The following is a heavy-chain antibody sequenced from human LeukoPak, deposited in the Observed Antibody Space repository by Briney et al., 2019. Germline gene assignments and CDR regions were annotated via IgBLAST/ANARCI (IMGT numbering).Heavy chain of an antibody. CDR1: GYSISSGYY. CDR3: ARRYREFDY. V-gene: IGHV4-38-2*02. CDR2: IYHSGST. D-gene: IGHD5-12*01. J-gene: IGHJ4*02. Sequence: SETLSLTCTVSGYSISSGYYWGWIRQPPGKGLGWIGSIYHSGSTYYNPSLKSRVTISVDTSKNQFSLKLSSVTAADTAVYYCARRYREFDYWGQGTLVTVSS.